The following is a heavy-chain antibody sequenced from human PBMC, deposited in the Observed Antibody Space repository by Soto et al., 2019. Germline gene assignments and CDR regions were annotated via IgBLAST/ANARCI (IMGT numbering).Heavy chain of an antibody. Sequence: PGGSLRLSCAASGFTFRNAGSNWVSQAPGKGLEWVGRIKSKTDGGTTDYAAPVKGRSTISRDDSKNTLYLQMNSLKTEDTAVYYCTTGVGLRLGEVTPEWYYGMDVWGQGTTVTVSS. CDR3: TTGVGLRLGEVTPEWYYGMDV. J-gene: IGHJ6*02. CDR1: GFTFRNAG. D-gene: IGHD3-16*01. V-gene: IGHV3-15*07. CDR2: IKSKTDGGTT.